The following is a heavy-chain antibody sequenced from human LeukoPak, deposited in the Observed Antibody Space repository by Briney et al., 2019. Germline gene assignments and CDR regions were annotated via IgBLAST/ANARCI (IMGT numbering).Heavy chain of an antibody. D-gene: IGHD2-15*01. J-gene: IGHJ4*02. CDR3: AKGGVKYCSGDSCDDYFDY. V-gene: IGHV3-33*06. CDR1: GFTFSSYG. CDR2: IWYDGSNK. Sequence: PGGSLRLSCAASGFTFSSYGMHWVRQAPGKGLEGVTVIWYDGSNKYNADSVKGRFTISRDNSKNTVYLQMNSLRAEDTAVYYCAKGGVKYCSGDSCDDYFDYWGQGTLVTVSS.